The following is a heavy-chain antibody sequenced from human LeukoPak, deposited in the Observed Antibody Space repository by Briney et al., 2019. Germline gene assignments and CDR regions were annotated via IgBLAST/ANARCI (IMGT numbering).Heavy chain of an antibody. CDR2: INHSGST. D-gene: IGHD3-3*01. CDR3: VIWIGTTSNDY. V-gene: IGHV4-34*01. Sequence: SETLSLTCAVYGGSFSVSYWTWVRQPPGKGLEWIGEINHSGSTSYTPSLKSRVTMSVDTSKNQFSLKLSSVTAADTAVYYCVIWIGTTSNDYWGQGTLVTVSS. CDR1: GGSFSVSY. J-gene: IGHJ4*02.